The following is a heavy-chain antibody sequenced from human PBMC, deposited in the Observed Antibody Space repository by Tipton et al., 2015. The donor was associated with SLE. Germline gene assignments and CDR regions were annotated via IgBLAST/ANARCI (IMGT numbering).Heavy chain of an antibody. CDR3: ARVGVEDYGDYPGGEGDY. V-gene: IGHV4-38-2*01. CDR1: GYSISSGYY. D-gene: IGHD4-17*01. CDR2: IYHSGST. Sequence: TLSLTCAVSGYSISSGYYWGWIRQPPGKGLEGIGSIYHSGSTYYNPSLKSRVTISVDTSKNQFSLKLSSVTAADTAVYYCARVGVEDYGDYPGGEGDYWGQGTLVTVSS. J-gene: IGHJ4*02.